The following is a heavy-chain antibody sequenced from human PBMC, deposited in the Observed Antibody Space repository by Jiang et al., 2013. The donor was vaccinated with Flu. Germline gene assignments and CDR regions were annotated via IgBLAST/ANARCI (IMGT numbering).Heavy chain of an antibody. CDR2: IRYDGSNK. CDR3: AKDSSRLGVNWFDP. J-gene: IGHJ5*02. CDR1: GFTFSSYG. V-gene: IGHV3-30*02. D-gene: IGHD2-8*01. Sequence: SGGGVVQPGGSLRLSCAASGFTFSSYGMHWVRQAPGKGPEWVAFIRYDGSNKYYADSVKGRFTISRDNSKNTLYVQMNSLRDEDTAVYYCAKDSSRLGVNWFDPWGQGTLVT.